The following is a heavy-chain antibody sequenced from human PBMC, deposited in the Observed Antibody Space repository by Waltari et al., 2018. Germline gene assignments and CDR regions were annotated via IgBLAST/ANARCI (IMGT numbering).Heavy chain of an antibody. CDR3: ARVGLGDYYDTTGAFDI. V-gene: IGHV1-2*02. J-gene: IGHJ3*02. D-gene: IGHD3-22*01. Sequence: QVQLVQSGTEVEKPGASVKVSCKASGYTFIVYYIHWVRQGPGQGLEWMGWIHPNTGSTNYTQKFQGRVTMTRDTSLNTAYMELSGLRSDDTAVYYCARVGLGDYYDTTGAFDIWGQGTMVTVSS. CDR1: GYTFIVYY. CDR2: IHPNTGST.